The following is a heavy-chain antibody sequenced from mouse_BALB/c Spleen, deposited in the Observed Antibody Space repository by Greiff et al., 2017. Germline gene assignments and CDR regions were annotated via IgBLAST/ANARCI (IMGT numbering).Heavy chain of an antibody. Sequence: EVQLVESGGGLVQPGGSLKLSCAASGFTFSSYGMSWVRQTPDKRLELVATINSNGGSTYYPDSVKGRFTISRDNAKNTLYLQMSSLKSEDTAMYYCARDGFYDYEFAYWGQGTLVTVSA. V-gene: IGHV5-6-3*01. D-gene: IGHD2-4*01. CDR1: GFTFSSYG. CDR3: ARDGFYDYEFAY. CDR2: INSNGGST. J-gene: IGHJ3*01.